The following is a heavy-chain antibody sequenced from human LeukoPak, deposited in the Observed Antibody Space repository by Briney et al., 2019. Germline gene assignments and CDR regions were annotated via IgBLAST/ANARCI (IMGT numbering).Heavy chain of an antibody. Sequence: GGSLRLSCAASGFTFSNYWMSWVRQAPGKGLEWVANINQDGSEKSYVDSVEGRFTISRDKSKNMLYLQMNSLRAEDTAVYFCARAQGGKIQLWDYYFDYWGQGTLVTVSS. J-gene: IGHJ4*02. D-gene: IGHD5-18*01. CDR2: INQDGSEK. V-gene: IGHV3-7*02. CDR3: ARAQGGKIQLWDYYFDY. CDR1: GFTFSNYW.